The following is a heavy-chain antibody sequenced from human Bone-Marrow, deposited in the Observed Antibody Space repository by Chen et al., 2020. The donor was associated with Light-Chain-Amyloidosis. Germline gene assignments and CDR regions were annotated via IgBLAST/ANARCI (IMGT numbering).Heavy chain of an antibody. J-gene: IGHJ4*02. D-gene: IGHD3-9*01. CDR3: AHRYYYDVLTGKLGFDY. CDR1: GFSLTTSGMG. CDR2: IYWNDDK. V-gene: IGHV2-5*01. Sequence: QITLKESGPTLVKPTQTLTLTCTFFGFSLTTSGMGVGWIRQPPGKALEWLGIIYWNDDKRYSPSLKTRLTFTKDTTKNQVVLRMTNMDPVDSATYYCAHRYYYDVLTGKLGFDYWGQGALVTVSS.